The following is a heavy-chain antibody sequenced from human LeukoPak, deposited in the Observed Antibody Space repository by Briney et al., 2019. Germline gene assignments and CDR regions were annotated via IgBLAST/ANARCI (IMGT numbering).Heavy chain of an antibody. CDR1: GFAFSTYS. D-gene: IGHD1-26*01. Sequence: GESLRLSCAASGFAFSTYSMNWVRQAPGKGLEWVSSITSTSGYIYYAESVKGRFSISRDNAKNLLYLQMNSLGAEDTAVYYCARVGGGSHYFDYWGQGTLATVSS. CDR2: ITSTSGYI. J-gene: IGHJ4*02. V-gene: IGHV3-21*06. CDR3: ARVGGGSHYFDY.